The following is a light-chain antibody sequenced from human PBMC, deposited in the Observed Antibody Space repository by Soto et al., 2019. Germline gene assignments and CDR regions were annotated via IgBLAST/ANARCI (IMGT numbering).Light chain of an antibody. CDR1: QIISRY. V-gene: IGKV3-20*01. CDR2: GAS. CDR3: QQYGSSPPT. J-gene: IGKJ1*01. Sequence: IVLTQSPGTLSLSPVERTTLSFRASQIISRYLAWYQQKPGQGPRLLIYGASSMATGTPDRFSGSGSGTDFTLTINRLEPEDFALYYCQQYGSSPPTFGQATKVDIK.